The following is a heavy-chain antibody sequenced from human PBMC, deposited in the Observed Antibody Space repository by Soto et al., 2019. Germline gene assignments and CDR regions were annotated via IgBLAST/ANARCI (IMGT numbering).Heavy chain of an antibody. Sequence: QITLKESGPRLVKPTQTLTLTCTFSGFSLSGTRVAVGWIRQPPEKALQWLAFIYWDEDKHYSPFLKSRLTTTQDTSKNPVVLTMTNMDPVDTATYYCAHSVVAGLGYYFDYWGQGTLVTVSS. CDR1: GFSLSGTRVA. CDR3: AHSVVAGLGYYFDY. D-gene: IGHD6-19*01. CDR2: IYWDEDK. V-gene: IGHV2-5*02. J-gene: IGHJ4*02.